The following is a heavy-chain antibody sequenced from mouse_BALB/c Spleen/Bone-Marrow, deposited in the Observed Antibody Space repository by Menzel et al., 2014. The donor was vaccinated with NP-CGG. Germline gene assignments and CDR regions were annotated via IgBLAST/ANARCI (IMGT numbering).Heavy chain of an antibody. CDR1: GFYIKDTY. J-gene: IGHJ3*01. CDR3: ASYYYGSSLFAY. D-gene: IGHD1-1*01. Sequence: EVQLQQSGAELVKPGASVKLSCTASGFYIKDTYMHWVKQRPEQGLEWIGRIDPANGNTKYDPKFQGKATITADTSSNTAYLQLSSLTSEDTAVYYCASYYYGSSLFAYWGQGTLVTVSA. CDR2: IDPANGNT. V-gene: IGHV14-3*02.